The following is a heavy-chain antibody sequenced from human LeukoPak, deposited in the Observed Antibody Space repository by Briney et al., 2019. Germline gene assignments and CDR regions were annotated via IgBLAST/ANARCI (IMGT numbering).Heavy chain of an antibody. D-gene: IGHD2-15*01. J-gene: IGHJ4*02. V-gene: IGHV3-9*01. CDR1: GFTFDDYA. Sequence: PGGSLRLSCAASGFTFDDYAMHWVRQAPGKGLEWVSGISWNSGSIGYADSVKGRFTISRDNAKNSLYLQMDSLRVEDTAVYYCARDGWSTSTPNFDYWGQGTLVTVSS. CDR3: ARDGWSTSTPNFDY. CDR2: ISWNSGSI.